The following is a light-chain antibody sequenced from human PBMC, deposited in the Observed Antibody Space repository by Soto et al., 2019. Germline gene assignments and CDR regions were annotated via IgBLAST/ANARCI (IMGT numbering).Light chain of an antibody. J-gene: IGLJ3*02. CDR1: SSDVGSYNL. CDR3: CSYAGSRV. Sequence: QSVLTQPASVSGSPGQSITISCTGTSSDVGSYNLVSWYQQHPGKAPKLMIYEGSKRPSGVSNRFSGSKSGNTASLTIFGLQAEDEADYYCCSYAGSRVFGGGTKLTVL. CDR2: EGS. V-gene: IGLV2-23*01.